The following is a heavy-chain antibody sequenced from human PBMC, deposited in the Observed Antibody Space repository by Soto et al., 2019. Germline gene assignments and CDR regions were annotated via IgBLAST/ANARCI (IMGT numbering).Heavy chain of an antibody. CDR3: ARVRGAVAGIGYFDY. J-gene: IGHJ4*02. CDR1: GFTVSSNY. V-gene: IGHV3-53*02. D-gene: IGHD6-19*01. Sequence: EVQLVETGGGLIQPGGSLRLSCAASGFTVSSNYMSWVRQAPGKGLEWVSVIYSGGSTYYADSVKGRFTISRDNSKNTLYLQMNSLRAEDTAVYYCARVRGAVAGIGYFDYWGQGTLVTVSS. CDR2: IYSGGST.